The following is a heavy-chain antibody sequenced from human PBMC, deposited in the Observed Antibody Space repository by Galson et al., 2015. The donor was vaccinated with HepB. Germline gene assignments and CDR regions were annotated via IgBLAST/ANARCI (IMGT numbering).Heavy chain of an antibody. V-gene: IGHV3-9*01. CDR3: AKDSSYELRHFDY. D-gene: IGHD2-2*01. CDR2: ISWNSGSI. J-gene: IGHJ4*02. CDR1: GFTFDDYA. Sequence: SLRLSCAASGFTFDDYAMHWVRQASGKGLEWVSGISWNSGSIGYADSVKGRFTISRDNAKNSLYLQMNSLRAEDTALYYCAKDSSYELRHFDYWGQGTLVTVSS.